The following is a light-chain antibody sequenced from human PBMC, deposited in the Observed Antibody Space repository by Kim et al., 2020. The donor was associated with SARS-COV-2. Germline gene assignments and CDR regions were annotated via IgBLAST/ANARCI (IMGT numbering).Light chain of an antibody. V-gene: IGKV1-33*01. J-gene: IGKJ4*01. CDR3: QQYDNLPT. CDR2: DAS. CDR1: QDLSNY. Sequence: SASLGDSVTITCQANQDLSNYLNWYQQKPGKAPKLLIYDASNLETVVPSRFSGSGSGTDFTFTISSLQPEDIATYYCQQYDNLPTFGGGTKVDIK.